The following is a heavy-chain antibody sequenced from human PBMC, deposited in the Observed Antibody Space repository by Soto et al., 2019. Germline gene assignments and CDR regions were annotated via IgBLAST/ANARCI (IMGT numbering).Heavy chain of an antibody. CDR2: ISGSGGST. CDR1: GFTFSSYA. D-gene: IGHD5-12*01. Sequence: EVQLLESGGGLVQPGGSLRLSCAASGFTFSSYAMSWVRQAPGKGLEWVSAISGSGGSTYYADSVKGRFTISRDNSKNTLYLQMNSLRAEDTAVYYCAKAGRVAMGSGYAQSGYFDLWGRGTLVTVSS. V-gene: IGHV3-23*01. J-gene: IGHJ2*01. CDR3: AKAGRVAMGSGYAQSGYFDL.